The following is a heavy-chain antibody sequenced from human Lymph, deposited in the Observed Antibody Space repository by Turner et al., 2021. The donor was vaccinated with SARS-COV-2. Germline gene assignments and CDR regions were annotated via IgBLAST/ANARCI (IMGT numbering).Heavy chain of an antibody. CDR3: AGLIVVVTEHGLGSGAFDI. CDR1: GGSISSSSSY. CDR2: IYYSGST. Sequence: QLQLQQSGPGLVKPSETLSLTCTVSGGSISSSSSYWGWIRQPPGKGLEWIGSIYYSGSTYYNPSLKSRVTISVDTSKNQFSLKLSSVTAADTAMYYCAGLIVVVTEHGLGSGAFDIWGQGTMVAISS. D-gene: IGHD2-21*02. J-gene: IGHJ3*02. V-gene: IGHV4-39*01.